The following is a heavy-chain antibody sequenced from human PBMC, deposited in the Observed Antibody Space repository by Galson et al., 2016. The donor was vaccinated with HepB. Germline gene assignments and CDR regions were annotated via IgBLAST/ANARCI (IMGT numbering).Heavy chain of an antibody. Sequence: PALVKPTQTLTLTCTFSGFSLSTSGMCVSWIRQPPGKALEWLARIDWDDDKYYSTSLKTRLTISKDTSKNQVVLTMTNMDPVDTATYYCARRCGYDLGGAFGIWGQGTMVTVSS. V-gene: IGHV2-70*11. CDR1: GFSLSTSGMC. J-gene: IGHJ3*02. CDR2: IDWDDDK. D-gene: IGHD5-12*01. CDR3: ARRCGYDLGGAFGI.